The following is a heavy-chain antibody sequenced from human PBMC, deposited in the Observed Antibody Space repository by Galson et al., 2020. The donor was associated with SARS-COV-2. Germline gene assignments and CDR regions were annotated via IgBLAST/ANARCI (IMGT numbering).Heavy chain of an antibody. V-gene: IGHV3-48*01. CDR1: GFNFSSYR. CDR3: AREDYYDSGGYYGYYFEY. Sequence: GGSLRLSCAASGFNFSSYRMNWVRQAPAKGLEWVSYISSSSSTMYYADSVKGRFTISRDNAKNSLYLQMNSLRAEDTAVYYCAREDYYDSGGYYGYYFEYWGQGTLVTVSS. J-gene: IGHJ4*02. CDR2: ISSSSSTM. D-gene: IGHD3-22*01.